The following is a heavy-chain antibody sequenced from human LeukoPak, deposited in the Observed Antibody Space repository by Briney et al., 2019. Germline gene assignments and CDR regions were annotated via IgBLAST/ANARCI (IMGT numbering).Heavy chain of an antibody. Sequence: ASVKLSCKASGYTFTGCYMHWVRQAPGQGLESMGWINPNSGGTNYAQKFQGRVTMTRDTSISTAYMELSRLRSDDTAVYYCAKNSGSSKGTFDYWGQGTLVTVSS. CDR1: GYTFTGCY. CDR3: AKNSGSSKGTFDY. V-gene: IGHV1-2*02. D-gene: IGHD1-26*01. CDR2: INPNSGGT. J-gene: IGHJ4*02.